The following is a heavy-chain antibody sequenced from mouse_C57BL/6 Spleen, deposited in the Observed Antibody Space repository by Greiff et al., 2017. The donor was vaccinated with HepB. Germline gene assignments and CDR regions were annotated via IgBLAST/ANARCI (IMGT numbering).Heavy chain of an antibody. CDR1: GYTFTDYN. Sequence: VQLQQSGPELVKPGASVKIPCKASGYTFTDYNMDWVKQSHGKSLEWIGDINPNNGGTNYNQKFKGKATLTVDKSSSTAYMELRSLTSEDTAVYYCARGGLTGTFFDYWGQGTTLTVSS. V-gene: IGHV1-18*01. J-gene: IGHJ2*01. CDR3: ARGGLTGTFFDY. CDR2: INPNNGGT. D-gene: IGHD4-1*01.